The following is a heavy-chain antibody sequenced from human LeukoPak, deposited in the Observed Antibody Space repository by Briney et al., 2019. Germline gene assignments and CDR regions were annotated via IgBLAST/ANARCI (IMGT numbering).Heavy chain of an antibody. CDR3: ARDRGTIRGPTRGVDP. V-gene: IGHV1-2*02. CDR2: INPNSGGT. J-gene: IGHJ5*02. D-gene: IGHD2-8*01. Sequence: ASVKVSCKVSGYTLTDLSTHWVRQAPGQGLEWMGWINPNSGGTNYAQKFQGRVTMTRDTSISTAYMELSRLRSDDTAVYYCARDRGTIRGPTRGVDPWGQGTLVTVSS. CDR1: GYTLTDLS.